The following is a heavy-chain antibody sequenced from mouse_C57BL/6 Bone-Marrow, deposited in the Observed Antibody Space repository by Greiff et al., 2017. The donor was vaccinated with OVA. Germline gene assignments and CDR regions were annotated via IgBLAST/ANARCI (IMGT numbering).Heavy chain of an antibody. CDR2: IYPGSGNT. V-gene: IGHV1-84*01. J-gene: IGHJ2*01. D-gene: IGHD1-1*01. CDR1: GYTFTDYY. CDR3: AALLRKSGY. Sequence: QVQLQQSGPELVKPGASVKISCKASGYTFTDYYINWVKQRPGRGLEWIGWIYPGSGNTKYNEKFKGKATLTVDTSSSTAYMQLSSLTSEDSAVYFCAALLRKSGYWGQGTTLTVSS.